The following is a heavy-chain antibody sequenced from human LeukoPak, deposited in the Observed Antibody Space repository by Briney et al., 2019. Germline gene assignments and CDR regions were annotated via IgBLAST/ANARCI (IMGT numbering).Heavy chain of an antibody. J-gene: IGHJ5*02. CDR2: ISSSGNAI. CDR3: ARSPKDATAP. CDR1: GFTFSNYE. D-gene: IGHD2-15*01. V-gene: IGHV3-48*03. Sequence: GGSLRLSCVTSGFTFSNYEMNWVRQAPGKGLEYVSYISSSGNAIHYADSVKGRFTFSRDNAKNSVYLQMSSLRAEDTAVYYCARSPKDATAPWGQGTLVTVSS.